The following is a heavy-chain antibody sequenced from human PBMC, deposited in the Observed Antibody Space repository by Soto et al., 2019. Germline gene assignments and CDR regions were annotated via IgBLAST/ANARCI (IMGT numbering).Heavy chain of an antibody. CDR2: ISAYNGNT. V-gene: IGHV1-18*01. D-gene: IGHD2-2*01. CDR1: GYTFTSDG. CDR3: ARDTSNYFDY. J-gene: IGHJ4*02. Sequence: ASVKVSCKASGYTFTSDGISWVRQAPGQGREWMGWISAYNGNTNYAQKHQGRVTMTTDTSTSTADMELRSLRSDDTAVYYCARDTSNYFDYWGQGTLVTVSS.